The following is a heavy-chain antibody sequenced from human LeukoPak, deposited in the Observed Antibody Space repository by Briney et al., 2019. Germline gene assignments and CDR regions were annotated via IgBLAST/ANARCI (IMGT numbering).Heavy chain of an antibody. D-gene: IGHD3-3*01. V-gene: IGHV1-8*01. J-gene: IGHJ6*03. CDR3: ARGGMGYDFWSGPAFYYYYMDV. CDR1: GYTFTIYD. CDR2: MNPNSGNT. Sequence: ASVKVSCKASGYTFTIYDINWERPATGQGLEWMGWMNPNSGNTGYAQKFQGRVTMTRNTSISTAYMELSSLRSEDTAVHYCARGGMGYDFWSGPAFYYYYMDVWGKGTTVTVSS.